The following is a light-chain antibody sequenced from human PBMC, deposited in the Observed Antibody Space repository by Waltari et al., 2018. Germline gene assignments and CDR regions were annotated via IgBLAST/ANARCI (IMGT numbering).Light chain of an antibody. J-gene: IGKJ2*01. CDR2: QST. CDR1: QSLGSW. Sequence: DIQMTQSPSVLSASVGDRVTFTCRASQSLGSWLAWYQQKPGEAPKLLIYQSTTLETGVPSRLSGSGSGPEFTLSINSLEPDDFATYYCQQYNVFGQGTRLEVK. CDR3: QQYNV. V-gene: IGKV1-5*03.